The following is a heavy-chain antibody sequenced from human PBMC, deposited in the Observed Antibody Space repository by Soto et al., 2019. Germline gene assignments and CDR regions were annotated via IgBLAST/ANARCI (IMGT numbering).Heavy chain of an antibody. CDR1: GYTLTELS. D-gene: IGHD6-19*01. Sequence: ASVKVSCRVSGYTLTELSMHWVRQAPGKGLEWMGGFDPEDGETIYAQKFQGRVTMTEDTSTDTAYMELSSLRSEDTAVYYCATVYSSGWYSGYWGQGTLVTVSS. CDR2: FDPEDGET. J-gene: IGHJ4*02. CDR3: ATVYSSGWYSGY. V-gene: IGHV1-24*01.